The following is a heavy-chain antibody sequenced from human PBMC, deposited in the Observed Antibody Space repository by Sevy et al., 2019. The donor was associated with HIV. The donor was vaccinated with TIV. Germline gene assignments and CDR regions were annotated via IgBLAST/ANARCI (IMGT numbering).Heavy chain of an antibody. J-gene: IGHJ4*02. Sequence: GESLKISCKGSGYSFTTYWIGWVRQMPGKDLEWIGIIYPSDSEIRCSPPFQGQVTISAHKSISTAYLQWSSLKASDSAVYYCVIGGSDSYVRYNDWHADYWGQGTLVTVSS. V-gene: IGHV5-51*01. CDR2: IYPSDSEI. CDR3: VIGGSDSYVRYNDWHADY. D-gene: IGHD3-10*02. CDR1: GYSFTTYW.